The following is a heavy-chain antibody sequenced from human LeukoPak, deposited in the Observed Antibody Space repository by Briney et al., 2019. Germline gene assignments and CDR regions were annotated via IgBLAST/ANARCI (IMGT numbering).Heavy chain of an antibody. Sequence: PGGSLRLSCAASGFTFDDYAMHWVRQAPGKGLEWVSGISWNSGSIDYADSVKGRFTISRDNAKNSLYLQMNSLRAEDTAFYYYAKDIRRGYYGSGSPHDYWGQGTLVTVSS. V-gene: IGHV3-9*01. CDR3: AKDIRRGYYGSGSPHDY. CDR2: ISWNSGSI. CDR1: GFTFDDYA. D-gene: IGHD3-10*01. J-gene: IGHJ4*02.